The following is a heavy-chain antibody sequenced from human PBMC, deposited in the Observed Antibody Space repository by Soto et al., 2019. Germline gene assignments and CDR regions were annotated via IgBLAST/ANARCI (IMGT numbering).Heavy chain of an antibody. CDR2: IYYSGST. J-gene: IGHJ5*02. CDR1: GGSISSYY. Sequence: QVQLQESGPGLVKPSETLSLTCTVSGGSISSYYWSWIRQPPGKGLEWIGYIYYSGSTNYNPSLKSRVTISVDTSKNQFSLKLSSVTAADTAVYYCARQRTIFGVAQWFDPWGQGTLVTVSS. V-gene: IGHV4-59*01. D-gene: IGHD3-3*01. CDR3: ARQRTIFGVAQWFDP.